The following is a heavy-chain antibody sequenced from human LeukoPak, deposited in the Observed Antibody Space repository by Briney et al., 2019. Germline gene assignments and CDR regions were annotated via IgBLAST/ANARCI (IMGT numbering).Heavy chain of an antibody. V-gene: IGHV3-23*01. CDR3: TKALFGGMTV. CDR2: ISGSGGST. D-gene: IGHD3-10*01. J-gene: IGHJ6*02. Sequence: GGSLRLSCAASGFTFSSYAMSWVRQAPGKGLEWVSAISGSGGSTYYADSAKGRFTISRDNSKNTLYLQMNSLRAEDTAVYYCTKALFGGMTVWGQGTTVTVSS. CDR1: GFTFSSYA.